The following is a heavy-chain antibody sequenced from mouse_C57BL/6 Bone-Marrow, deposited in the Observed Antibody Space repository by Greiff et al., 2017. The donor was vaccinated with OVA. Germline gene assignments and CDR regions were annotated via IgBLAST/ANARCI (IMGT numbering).Heavy chain of an antibody. D-gene: IGHD1-1*01. V-gene: IGHV1-81*01. CDR3: ASYLPGRSYDD. CDR2: IYPRSGNT. Sequence: VQLQQSGAELARPGASVKLSCKASGYTFTSYGISWVKQRTGQGLEWIGEIYPRSGNTYYNEKFKGKATLTADKSSSTAYMELRSLTSEASAVFFRASYLPGRSYDDWGKGTTLTVSS. J-gene: IGHJ2*01. CDR1: GYTFTSYG.